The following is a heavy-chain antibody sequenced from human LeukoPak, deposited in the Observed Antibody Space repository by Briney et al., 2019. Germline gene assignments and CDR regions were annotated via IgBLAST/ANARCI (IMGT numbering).Heavy chain of an antibody. J-gene: IGHJ5*02. Sequence: GRSLRLSCAASEFTFSNYAMHWVRQAPGKGLEWVAVISYDGSNKYYADSVKGRFTISRDNSKNTLYLQMNSLRPEVTALYYCARVSERLLPSFKWFDPWGQGTLVTVSS. CDR3: ARVSERLLPSFKWFDP. V-gene: IGHV3-30*01. CDR1: EFTFSNYA. D-gene: IGHD2-21*02. CDR2: ISYDGSNK.